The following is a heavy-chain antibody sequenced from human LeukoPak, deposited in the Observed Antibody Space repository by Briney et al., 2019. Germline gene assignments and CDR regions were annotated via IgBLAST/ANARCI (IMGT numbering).Heavy chain of an antibody. D-gene: IGHD5-24*01. J-gene: IGHJ3*02. CDR1: GLTVNSNY. Sequence: TGGSLRLSCVASGLTVNSNYMSWVRQAPGKGLEWVSAIYSGGATYYADSAMGRFTVSRDDSKNTLYLQMYRLRVEDTAMYYCVSQKWLYAFDIWGQGTMVTVSS. CDR2: IYSGGAT. V-gene: IGHV3-53*01. CDR3: VSQKWLYAFDI.